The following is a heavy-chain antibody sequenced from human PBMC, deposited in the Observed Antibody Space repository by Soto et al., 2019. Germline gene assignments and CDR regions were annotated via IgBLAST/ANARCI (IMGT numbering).Heavy chain of an antibody. CDR3: ARGKPSYYGLDV. CDR1: GDSVSSNSAA. V-gene: IGHV6-1*01. CDR2: TYYRSKWFT. J-gene: IGHJ6*02. Sequence: SQTLSLTCAISGDSVSSNSAAWNWIRQSPSRGLEWLGRTYYRSKWFTDYALSVKSRITVNPDTSKNQFSLQLNSVTPEDTAVYYCARGKPSYYGLDVCGQGTTVTVSS.